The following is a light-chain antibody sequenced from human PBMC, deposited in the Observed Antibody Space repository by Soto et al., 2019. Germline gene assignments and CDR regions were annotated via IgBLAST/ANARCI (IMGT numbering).Light chain of an antibody. CDR1: QSVSSN. J-gene: IGKJ1*01. CDR3: QQYNNWPRP. V-gene: IGKV3-15*01. Sequence: EIVMTQSPATLSVSPGERATLSCRASQSVSSNLAWYQQKPGHAPRLLIYGASTRATGIPARFSGSGSGTEFTLTICSLQSEDFAVYYCQQYNNWPRPFGQGTKVEIK. CDR2: GAS.